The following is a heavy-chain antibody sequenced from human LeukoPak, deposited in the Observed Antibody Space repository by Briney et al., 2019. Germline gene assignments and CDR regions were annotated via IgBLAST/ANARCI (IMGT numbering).Heavy chain of an antibody. CDR1: GGSISSHY. D-gene: IGHD3-22*01. CDR3: ARDNTYYYDSSGYLDY. CDR2: IYYSGST. J-gene: IGHJ4*02. V-gene: IGHV4-59*11. Sequence: SETRSLTCTVSGGSISSHYWSWIRQPPGKGLEWIGYIYYSGSTNYNPSLKSRVTISVDTSKNQFSLKLSSVTAADTAVYYCARDNTYYYDSSGYLDYWGQGTLVTVSS.